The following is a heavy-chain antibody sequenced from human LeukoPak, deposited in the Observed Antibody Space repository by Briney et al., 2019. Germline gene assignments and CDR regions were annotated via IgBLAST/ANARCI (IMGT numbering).Heavy chain of an antibody. D-gene: IGHD2-2*01. CDR2: IFPSDSDT. CDR3: ARWIVVIPTARRDNWFDP. CDR1: GYSFTSYW. J-gene: IGHJ5*02. Sequence: GESLKISCKGSGYSFTSYWIGWVRQMPGKGLEWLGIIFPSDSDTRYSPSFQGQVTISADKSISTAYLQWSSLQASDTAMYYCARWIVVIPTARRDNWFDPWGQGTLVTVSS. V-gene: IGHV5-51*01.